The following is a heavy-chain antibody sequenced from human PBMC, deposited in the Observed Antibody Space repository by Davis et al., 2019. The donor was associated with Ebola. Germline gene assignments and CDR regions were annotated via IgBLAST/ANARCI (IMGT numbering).Heavy chain of an antibody. Sequence: PGGSLRLFCAASGFTFSDYYMSWIRQAPGKGLEWVSYISSSSSYTNYADSVKGRFTISRDNAKNSLYLQMNSLRAEDTALYYCAKCSSGVYYYGMDVWGQGTTVTVSS. J-gene: IGHJ6*02. V-gene: IGHV3-11*03. D-gene: IGHD6-6*01. CDR3: AKCSSGVYYYGMDV. CDR2: ISSSSSYT. CDR1: GFTFSDYY.